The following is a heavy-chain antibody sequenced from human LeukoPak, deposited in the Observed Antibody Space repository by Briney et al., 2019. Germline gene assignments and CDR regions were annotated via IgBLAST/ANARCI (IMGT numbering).Heavy chain of an antibody. CDR1: GGSISSGSYY. D-gene: IGHD2-2*01. V-gene: IGHV4-61*02. CDR2: IYTSGST. Sequence: SETLSLTCTVSGGSISSGSYYWSWIRQPAGKGLEWIGRIYTSGSTNYNPSLKSRVTISVDTSKNQFSLKLSSVTAADTAVYYCARDTKSILRGYCSSTSCLVAFDIWGQGTMVTVSS. J-gene: IGHJ3*02. CDR3: ARDTKSILRGYCSSTSCLVAFDI.